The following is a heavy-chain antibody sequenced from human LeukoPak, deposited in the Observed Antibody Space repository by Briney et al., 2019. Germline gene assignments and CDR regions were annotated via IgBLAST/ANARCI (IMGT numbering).Heavy chain of an antibody. CDR2: ISGNGGAT. V-gene: IGHV3-23*01. CDR1: GFTFSSYA. CDR3: AKERGLGSGGNAFDI. J-gene: IGHJ3*02. Sequence: GGSLRLSCAASGFTFSSYAMGWVRQAPGKGLEWVSAISGNGGATYYADSVKGRFSISRDNSKNTLYLQMNSLRAEDTAVYYCAKERGLGSGGNAFDIWGQGTMVTVSS. D-gene: IGHD3-10*01.